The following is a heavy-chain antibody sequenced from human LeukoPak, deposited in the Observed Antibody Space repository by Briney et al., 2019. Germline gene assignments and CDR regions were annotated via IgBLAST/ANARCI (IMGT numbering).Heavy chain of an antibody. V-gene: IGHV1-8*01. J-gene: IGHJ5*02. CDR3: ARTLGIAVAGRRRNWFDP. Sequence: ASVKVSCKASGYTFTSYDINWVRQATGQGLEWMGWMNPNSGNTGYAQKFQGRVTMTRNTSISTAYMELSSLRSEDTAVYYCARTLGIAVAGRRRNWFDPWGQGTLVTVSS. D-gene: IGHD6-19*01. CDR1: GYTFTSYD. CDR2: MNPNSGNT.